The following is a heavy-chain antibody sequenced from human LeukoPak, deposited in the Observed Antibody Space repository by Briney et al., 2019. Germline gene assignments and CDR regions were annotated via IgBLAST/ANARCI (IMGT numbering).Heavy chain of an antibody. D-gene: IGHD3-3*01. Sequence: PGRSLRLSCAASGFTFSSYGMHWVRQAPGKGLEWVAVISYDGSNKYYADSVKGRFTISRDNSKNTLYLQMNSLRAEDTAVYYCAKDGPYDFWSGYPPYYFDYWGQGTLVTVSS. CDR3: AKDGPYDFWSGYPPYYFDY. V-gene: IGHV3-30*18. CDR2: ISYDGSNK. CDR1: GFTFSSYG. J-gene: IGHJ4*02.